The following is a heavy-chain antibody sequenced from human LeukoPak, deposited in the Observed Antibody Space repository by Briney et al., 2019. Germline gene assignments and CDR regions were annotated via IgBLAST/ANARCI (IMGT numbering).Heavy chain of an antibody. Sequence: GGSLRLSCVASGFTFNTYSMNWVRQAPGQGLDWLSYISSDSGTIYYADSVEGRFTVSRDNAQNSLYLQMNSLRADDTAVYYCAREGRLRPSHIDYWGQGTLVTVSS. V-gene: IGHV3-48*04. CDR3: AREGRLRPSHIDY. D-gene: IGHD2-15*01. J-gene: IGHJ4*02. CDR1: GFTFNTYS. CDR2: ISSDSGTI.